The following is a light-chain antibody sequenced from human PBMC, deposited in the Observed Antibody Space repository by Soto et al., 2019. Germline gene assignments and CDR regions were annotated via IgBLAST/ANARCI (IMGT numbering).Light chain of an antibody. CDR1: QSVRTNY. CDR3: QHYNNWIAS. Sequence: EIVLTQSPGTLSLSPGERATLSCRASQSVRTNYLAWYKQKPGQAPRLLIYGASSRATGIPDRFSGSGSGTEFTLTISSLQSEDFAVYYCQHYNNWIASFGGGTKVDIK. CDR2: GAS. V-gene: IGKV3-20*01. J-gene: IGKJ4*01.